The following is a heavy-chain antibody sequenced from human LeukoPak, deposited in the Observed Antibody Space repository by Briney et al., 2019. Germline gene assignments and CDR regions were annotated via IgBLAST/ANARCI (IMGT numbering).Heavy chain of an antibody. Sequence: GGSLRLSCAVSGFTFTDYWMNWVRQAPGKGLEWVASIRQDGGEKSYVDSVKGRFTISRDNTKSSLYLQINSLRAEDTAVYYCARDGAAAGLYFDLWGQGTLVTVSS. CDR3: ARDGAAAGLYFDL. J-gene: IGHJ4*01. D-gene: IGHD6-13*01. CDR2: IRQDGGEK. V-gene: IGHV3-7*01. CDR1: GFTFTDYW.